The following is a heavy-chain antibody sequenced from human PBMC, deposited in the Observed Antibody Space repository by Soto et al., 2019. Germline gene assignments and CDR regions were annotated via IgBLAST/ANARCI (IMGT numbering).Heavy chain of an antibody. Sequence: QVQLVQSGAEVRTPGASVKVSCKASGYTFTSYDINWVRQATGQGPEWMGWMNPDSGNTGYVQKFQGRVTMTRNNAISTAYMDLSSLRSEDTAVYYCARAVGGSNVNFDYWGQGTLVTVSS. J-gene: IGHJ4*02. D-gene: IGHD3-10*01. CDR2: MNPDSGNT. V-gene: IGHV1-8*01. CDR1: GYTFTSYD. CDR3: ARAVGGSNVNFDY.